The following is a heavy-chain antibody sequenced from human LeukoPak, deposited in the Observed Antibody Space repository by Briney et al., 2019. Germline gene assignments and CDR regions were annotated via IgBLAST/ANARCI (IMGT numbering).Heavy chain of an antibody. Sequence: ASVKVSCKASGGTFSSYAISWVRQAPGQGLEWMGGIIPIFGTANYAQKFQGRVTITADESTSTAYMELSSLRSEDTAAYYCATGGGYYLRWFDPWGQGTLVTVSS. D-gene: IGHD1-26*01. V-gene: IGHV1-69*13. CDR1: GGTFSSYA. CDR2: IIPIFGTA. CDR3: ATGGGYYLRWFDP. J-gene: IGHJ5*02.